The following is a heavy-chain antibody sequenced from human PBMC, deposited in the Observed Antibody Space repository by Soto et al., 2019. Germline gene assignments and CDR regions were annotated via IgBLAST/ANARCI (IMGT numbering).Heavy chain of an antibody. CDR2: IYPGDSDT. CDR1: GYSFTSYW. D-gene: IGHD3-22*01. V-gene: IGHV5-51*01. CDR3: ASHDPEYYDSSGYYLGY. J-gene: IGHJ4*02. Sequence: GESLKISCKGSGYSFTSYWIGWVRQMLGKGLEWMGIIYPGDSDTRYSPSFQGQVTISADKSISTAYLQWSSLKASDTAMYYCASHDPEYYDSSGYYLGYWGQGTLVTVSS.